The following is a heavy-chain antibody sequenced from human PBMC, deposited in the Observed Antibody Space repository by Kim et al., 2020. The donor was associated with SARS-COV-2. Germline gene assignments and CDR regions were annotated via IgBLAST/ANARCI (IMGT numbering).Heavy chain of an antibody. CDR2: ISSSSSYI. CDR3: ARSTRAVAGYFDP. Sequence: GGFLRLSCAASGFTFSSYSMNWVRQAPGKGLEWVSSISSSSSYIYYADSVKGRFTISRDNAKNSLYLQMNSLRAEDTAVYYCARSTRAVAGYFDPWGQGTLVTVSS. CDR1: GFTFSSYS. D-gene: IGHD6-19*01. V-gene: IGHV3-21*01. J-gene: IGHJ5*02.